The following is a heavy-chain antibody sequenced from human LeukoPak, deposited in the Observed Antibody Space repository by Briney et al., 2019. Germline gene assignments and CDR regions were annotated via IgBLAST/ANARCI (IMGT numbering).Heavy chain of an antibody. CDR1: GGSFSGYY. V-gene: IGHV4-34*01. Sequence: SETLSLTCAVYGGSFSGYYWSWIRQPPGKGLEWIGEINHSGSTNYNPSLKSRVTISADTSKNQFSLKLSSVTAADTAVYYCARGTIFGVVMGYYYGMDVWGQGTTVTVSS. J-gene: IGHJ6*02. D-gene: IGHD3-3*01. CDR2: INHSGST. CDR3: ARGTIFGVVMGYYYGMDV.